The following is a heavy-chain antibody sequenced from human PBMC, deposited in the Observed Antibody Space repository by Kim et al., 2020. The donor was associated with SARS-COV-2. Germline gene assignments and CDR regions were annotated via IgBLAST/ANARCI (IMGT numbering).Heavy chain of an antibody. V-gene: IGHV4-39*01. Sequence: GTTYYNPSLNSRLTVSMDTSRNQFSMNLNSMTAADTALYYCALIRGGNFWGQGILVTVSS. D-gene: IGHD3-10*01. CDR3: ALIRGGNF. CDR2: GTT. J-gene: IGHJ4*02.